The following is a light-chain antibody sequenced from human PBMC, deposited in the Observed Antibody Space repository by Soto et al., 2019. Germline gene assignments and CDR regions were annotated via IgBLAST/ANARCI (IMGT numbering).Light chain of an antibody. CDR1: SSDIGGYNY. V-gene: IGLV2-14*03. CDR2: DVS. J-gene: IGLJ1*01. Sequence: QSVLTQPASVSGSPGQTITISCAGSSSDIGGYNYVSWYQQHPGKAPKLMIFDVSNRRSGVSSRFPGSRSRNTPSPTLSGLRAGDEADYYCSSFTSRFTHDFGTGTKVTVL. CDR3: SSFTSRFTHD.